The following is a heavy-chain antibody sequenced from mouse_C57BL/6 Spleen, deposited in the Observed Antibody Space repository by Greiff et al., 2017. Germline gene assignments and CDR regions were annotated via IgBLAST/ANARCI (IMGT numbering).Heavy chain of an antibody. CDR3: ASAYAMDD. CDR2: IRNKANGYTT. CDR1: GFTFTDYY. Sequence: EVNVVESGGGLVQPGGSLSLSCAASGFTFTDYYMSWVRQPPGKALEWLGFIRNKANGYTTEYSASVKGRFTISRDNSQSILYLQMNALRAEDSANYYCASAYAMDDWGQGTSVTVSS. J-gene: IGHJ4*01. V-gene: IGHV7-3*01.